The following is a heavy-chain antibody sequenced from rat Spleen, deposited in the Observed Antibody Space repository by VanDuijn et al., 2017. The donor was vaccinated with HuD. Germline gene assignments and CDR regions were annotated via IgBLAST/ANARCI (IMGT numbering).Heavy chain of an antibody. CDR3: AREGLRGSIAAIPNWFAY. CDR2: IIYDGGRN. CDR1: GFTFSDYN. J-gene: IGHJ3*01. Sequence: EVQLVESGGGLVQPGRSLKLSCAASGFTFSDYNMAWVRQAPKKGLEWVATIIYDGGRNFYRDSVKGRFTISRDNAKSTLSLQMNSLRSEDTATYYCAREGLRGSIAAIPNWFAYWGQGTLVTVSS. D-gene: IGHD1-2*01. V-gene: IGHV5S10*01.